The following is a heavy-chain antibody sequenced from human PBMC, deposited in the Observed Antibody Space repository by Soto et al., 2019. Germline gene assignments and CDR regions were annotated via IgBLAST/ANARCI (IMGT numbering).Heavy chain of an antibody. CDR1: GFTFSSYS. Sequence: PGGSLRLSCAASGFTFSSYSMNWVRQAPGKGLEWVSYISSSSSTIYYADSVKGRFTISRDNAKNSLYPQMNSLRDEDTAVYYCARDRDGYNRDAFDIWGQGTTVTVS. D-gene: IGHD5-12*01. CDR2: ISSSSSTI. J-gene: IGHJ3*02. V-gene: IGHV3-48*02. CDR3: ARDRDGYNRDAFDI.